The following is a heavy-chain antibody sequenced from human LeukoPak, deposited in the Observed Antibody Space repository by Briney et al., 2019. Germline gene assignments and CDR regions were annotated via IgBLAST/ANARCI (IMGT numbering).Heavy chain of an antibody. V-gene: IGHV3-7*02. J-gene: IGHJ4*02. Sequence: PGGSLRLSCVASGFTFSSYWMSWVRQAPGKGLEWVANIKEEGSGKYYVDSVKGRFTISRDNAKNSLYLQMNSLRAEDTAVYYCARIYYDSSGYRLFDYWGQGTPVTVSS. CDR3: ARIYYDSSGYRLFDY. CDR1: GFTFSSYW. D-gene: IGHD3-22*01. CDR2: IKEEGSGK.